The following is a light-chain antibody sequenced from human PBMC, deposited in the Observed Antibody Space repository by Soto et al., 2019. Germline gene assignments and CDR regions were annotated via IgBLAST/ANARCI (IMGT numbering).Light chain of an antibody. CDR2: GAS. CDR1: QSVSSN. CDR3: QQYNNWYT. V-gene: IGKV3-15*01. J-gene: IGKJ2*01. Sequence: EIVMTQSPATLSVSPGESATLSCRASQSVSSNLAWYQQKPGQAPRLLIYGASTRATDIPARFSGSGSGTEFTLTISSLQSEDFAVYYCQQYNNWYTFGQGTKLEIK.